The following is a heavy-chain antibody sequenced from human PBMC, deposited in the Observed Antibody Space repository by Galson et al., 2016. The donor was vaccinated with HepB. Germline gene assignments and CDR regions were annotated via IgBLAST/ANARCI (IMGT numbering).Heavy chain of an antibody. CDR1: GFTFSPYA. J-gene: IGHJ4*02. V-gene: IGHV3-23*01. CDR2: ISSGAYKT. CDR3: VRTVSVGARPGRHHDH. D-gene: IGHD1-26*01. Sequence: SLRLSCAASGFTFSPYAMSWVRQAPGQGLEWVSIISSGAYKTYYADSVKGRFTISRDDSKDSLYLQVNSLRPDDTAVYYCVRTVSVGARPGRHHDHWGQGTVVTVSS.